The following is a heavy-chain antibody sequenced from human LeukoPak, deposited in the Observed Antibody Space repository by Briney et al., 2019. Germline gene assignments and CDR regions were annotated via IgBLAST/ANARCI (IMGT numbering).Heavy chain of an antibody. J-gene: IGHJ4*02. V-gene: IGHV1-46*01. CDR2: INPSGGST. Sequence: ASVKVSFKASGYTFTSYYMHWVRQAPGQGLEWMGIINPSGGSTSYAQKFQGRVTMTRDMSTSTVYMELSSLRSEDTAVYYCARENPMGYYDFWSGYSFDYWGQGTLVTVSS. CDR1: GYTFTSYY. D-gene: IGHD3-3*01. CDR3: ARENPMGYYDFWSGYSFDY.